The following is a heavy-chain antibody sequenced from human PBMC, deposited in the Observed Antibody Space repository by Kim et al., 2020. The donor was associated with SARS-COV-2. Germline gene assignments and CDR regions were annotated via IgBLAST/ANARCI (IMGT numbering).Heavy chain of an antibody. CDR1: GFTFRSYW. V-gene: IGHV3-7*01. D-gene: IGHD6-19*01. J-gene: IGHJ4*02. CDR2: ISEDGSQK. CDR3: TKSVSRRNEN. Sequence: GGSLRLSCAASGFTFRSYWMRWVRQGPEKGLQWVASISEDGSQKNYLDSVKGRFTISRDNAKNSLYLQMDSLRAEDTGLYYCTKSVSRRNENWGQGTLVTVSS.